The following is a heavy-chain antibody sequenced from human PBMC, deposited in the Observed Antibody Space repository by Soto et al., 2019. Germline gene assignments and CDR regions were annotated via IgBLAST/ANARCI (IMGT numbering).Heavy chain of an antibody. D-gene: IGHD5-12*01. J-gene: IGHJ4*02. Sequence: QVQLVESGGGVVQPGRSLRLSCAASGFTFSRYGMHWVRQAPGKGLEWVAVISYDGSNEYYADSVKGRFTISRDNSKNTLYLQMNRLRDDDTAVYYCAKDLYSGYDTFDYWGQGTLVTVSS. CDR1: GFTFSRYG. CDR3: AKDLYSGYDTFDY. V-gene: IGHV3-30*18. CDR2: ISYDGSNE.